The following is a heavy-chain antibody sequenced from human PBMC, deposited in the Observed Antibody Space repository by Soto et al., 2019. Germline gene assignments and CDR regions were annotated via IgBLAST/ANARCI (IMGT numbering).Heavy chain of an antibody. CDR1: GYTFTKYW. CDR2: IYPDDSDT. Sequence: PGESLKISCQASGYTFTKYWVGWVRQMPGKGLEWRGIIYPDDSDTRYSPSFQGHVTISADKSISTAYLQWSSLKASDSATYYCARRDMLTGYVYFDYWGQGTQVTVSS. D-gene: IGHD3-9*01. V-gene: IGHV5-51*01. J-gene: IGHJ4*02. CDR3: ARRDMLTGYVYFDY.